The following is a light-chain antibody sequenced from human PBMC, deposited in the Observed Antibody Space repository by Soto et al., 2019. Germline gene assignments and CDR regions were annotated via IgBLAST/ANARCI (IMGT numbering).Light chain of an antibody. Sequence: QSDLPQPASVSRSPVQSITISCTGTSSDVGSYNLVSWYQQHPGKAPKLMIYEGSKRPSGVSNRFSGSKSGNTASLTISGLQAEDEADYYCCSYAGSSTYVFGTGTKVTVL. CDR3: CSYAGSSTYV. J-gene: IGLJ1*01. V-gene: IGLV2-23*01. CDR1: SSDVGSYNL. CDR2: EGS.